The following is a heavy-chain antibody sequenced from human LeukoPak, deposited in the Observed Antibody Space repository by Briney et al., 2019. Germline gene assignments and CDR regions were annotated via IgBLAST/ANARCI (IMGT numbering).Heavy chain of an antibody. V-gene: IGHV3-53*01. Sequence: PGGSLRLSCAASGFTVSSNYMSWVRQAPGKGLEWVSVIYSGGSTYYADSVKGRFTISRDNSKNTLYLQMNSLRAEDTAVYYCARDRFLHHGWYKGYYYGMDVWGQGTTVTVSS. D-gene: IGHD6-19*01. CDR3: ARDRFLHHGWYKGYYYGMDV. CDR2: IYSGGST. CDR1: GFTVSSNY. J-gene: IGHJ6*01.